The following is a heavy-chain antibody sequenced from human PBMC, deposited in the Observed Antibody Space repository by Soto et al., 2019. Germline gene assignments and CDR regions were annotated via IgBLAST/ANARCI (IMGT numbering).Heavy chain of an antibody. J-gene: IGHJ4*03. CDR3: ARHEVSFDNGSGSEAFDT. D-gene: IGHD1-26*01. Sequence: GESLKISCKGSGYSFTSYWIGWVRQMPGKGLEWMGIIYPGDSDTRYSPSFQGQVTISADKSISTAYLQWSSLKASDTAMYYCARHEVSFDNGSGSEAFDTWCQETILTISS. CDR2: IYPGDSDT. V-gene: IGHV5-51*01. CDR1: GYSFTSYW.